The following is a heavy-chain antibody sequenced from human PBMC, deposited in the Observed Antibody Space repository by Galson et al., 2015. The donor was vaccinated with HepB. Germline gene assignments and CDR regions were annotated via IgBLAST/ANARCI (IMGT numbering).Heavy chain of an antibody. J-gene: IGHJ2*01. CDR1: GFNFKNYG. CDR3: ATEYYGDSLPLDV. Sequence: SLRLSCAASGFNFKNYGVHWVRQAPGKGLDWVAIIWYDGSEAYYADSVKGRFTISRDNSINTLFLQMNSLRVDDTAVYYCATEYYGDSLPLDVWGRGTLVTVSS. V-gene: IGHV3-33*01. D-gene: IGHD2-21*01. CDR2: IWYDGSEA.